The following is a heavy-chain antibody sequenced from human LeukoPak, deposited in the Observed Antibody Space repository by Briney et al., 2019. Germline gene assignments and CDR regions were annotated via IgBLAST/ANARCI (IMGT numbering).Heavy chain of an antibody. Sequence: GSLRLSCAASGFTFSSYEMNWVRQAPGKGLEWVSYISSSGSTIYYADSVKGRFTISRDNAKNSLYLQMNSLRAEDTAVYYCARIAAADYYYYYGMDVWGQGTTVTVSS. CDR3: ARIAAADYYYYYGMDV. J-gene: IGHJ6*02. V-gene: IGHV3-48*03. D-gene: IGHD6-13*01. CDR1: GFTFSSYE. CDR2: ISSSGSTI.